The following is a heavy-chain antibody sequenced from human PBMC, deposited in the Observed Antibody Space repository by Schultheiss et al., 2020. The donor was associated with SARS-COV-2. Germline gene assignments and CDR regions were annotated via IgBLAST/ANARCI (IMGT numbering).Heavy chain of an antibody. Sequence: GGSLRLSCAASGFTVSSNYMNWVRQAPGKGLEWVSSISSSSSYIYYADSVKGRLTISRDISNNTLYLQMDSLRAEDTAVYYCVRGHVNYDILSPFDPWGQGSLVTVSS. CDR1: GFTVSSNY. D-gene: IGHD3-9*01. J-gene: IGHJ5*02. CDR3: VRGHVNYDILSPFDP. V-gene: IGHV3-21*01. CDR2: ISSSSSYI.